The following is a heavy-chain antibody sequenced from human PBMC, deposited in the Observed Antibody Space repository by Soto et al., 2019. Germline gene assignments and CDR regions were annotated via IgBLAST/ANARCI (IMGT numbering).Heavy chain of an antibody. J-gene: IGHJ6*02. V-gene: IGHV1-69*06. CDR1: GGTFSSYA. CDR3: ARDQEYYDSSVYYGMDV. CDR2: IIPIFGTA. D-gene: IGHD3-22*01. Sequence: GASVKVSCKASGGTFSSYAISWVRQAPGQGPEWMGGIIPIFGTANYAQKFQGRVTITADKSTSTAYMELSSLRSEDTAVYYCARDQEYYDSSVYYGMDVWGQGTTVTVSS.